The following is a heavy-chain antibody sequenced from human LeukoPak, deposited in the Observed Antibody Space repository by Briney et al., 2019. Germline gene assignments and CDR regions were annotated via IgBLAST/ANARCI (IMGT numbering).Heavy chain of an antibody. CDR2: ISYDGSNK. D-gene: IGHD2-2*01. Sequence: GGSLRLSCAASGFTFSSYAMHWVRQAPGKGLEWVAVISYDGSNKYYADSVKGRFTISRDNSKNTLYLQMNSLRAEDTAVYYCARDPERYQLLPGYWGQGTLVTVSS. V-gene: IGHV3-30-3*01. CDR3: ARDPERYQLLPGY. CDR1: GFTFSSYA. J-gene: IGHJ4*02.